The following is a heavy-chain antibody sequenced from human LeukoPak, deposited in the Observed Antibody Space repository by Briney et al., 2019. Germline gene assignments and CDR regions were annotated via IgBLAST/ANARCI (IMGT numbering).Heavy chain of an antibody. V-gene: IGHV3-23*01. CDR1: GFTFDDYA. CDR2: ISGSGGST. Sequence: GGSLRLSCAASGFTFDDYAMHWVRHAPGKGLEWVSGISGSGGSTYYADAVKGRFTISRDNSKNTLYLQMNSLRAEDTAVYYCAKVPRIAVPANYFDYWGQGTLVTVSS. D-gene: IGHD6-19*01. J-gene: IGHJ4*02. CDR3: AKVPRIAVPANYFDY.